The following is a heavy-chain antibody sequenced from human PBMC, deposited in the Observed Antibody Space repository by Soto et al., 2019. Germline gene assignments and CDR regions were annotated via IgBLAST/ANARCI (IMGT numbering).Heavy chain of an antibody. J-gene: IGHJ6*02. D-gene: IGHD3-16*01. CDR1: GGSFSGYY. V-gene: IGHV4-34*01. Sequence: SETLSLTCAVYGGSFSGYYWSWIRQPPGKGLEWIGEINHSGGTNYNPSLKSRVTISVDTSKNQFSLKLSSVTAADTAVYYCARSMGGRAYYYYYYGMDVWGQGTTVTVSS. CDR2: INHSGGT. CDR3: ARSMGGRAYYYYYYGMDV.